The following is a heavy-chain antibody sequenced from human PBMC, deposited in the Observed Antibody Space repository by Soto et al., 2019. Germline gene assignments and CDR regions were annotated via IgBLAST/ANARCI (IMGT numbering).Heavy chain of an antibody. CDR3: ARHIPDYYDSSGYDY. D-gene: IGHD3-22*01. CDR1: GYSFTSYW. Sequence: PGESLKISCKGSGYSFTSYWIGWVRQMPGKGLEWMGIIYPGDSDTRYSPSFQGQVTISADKSISTAYLQWSSLKASDTAMYYCARHIPDYYDSSGYDYWGQGTLVTVSS. J-gene: IGHJ4*02. CDR2: IYPGDSDT. V-gene: IGHV5-51*01.